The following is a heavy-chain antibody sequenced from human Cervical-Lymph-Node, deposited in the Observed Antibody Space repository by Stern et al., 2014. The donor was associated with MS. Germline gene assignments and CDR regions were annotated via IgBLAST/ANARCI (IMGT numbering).Heavy chain of an antibody. D-gene: IGHD3-10*01. V-gene: IGHV4-39*01. Sequence: QLQLQESGPGLVKPSETLSLTCTVSGGSISSSNYYWGWIRQPPGKGLEWIGNIYYSGSTYYNPSLKSRVTISADTSTNQFSLRLNSVTAADTAVYFCARLYGSAFDYWGQGSLVTVSS. CDR1: GGSISSSNYY. CDR2: IYYSGST. CDR3: ARLYGSAFDY. J-gene: IGHJ4*02.